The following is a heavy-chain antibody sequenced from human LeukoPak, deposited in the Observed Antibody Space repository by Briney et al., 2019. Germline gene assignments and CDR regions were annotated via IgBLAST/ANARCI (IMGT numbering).Heavy chain of an antibody. J-gene: IGHJ6*02. Sequence: GGSLRLSCAASGFIFRDSTVHWVRQASGKGLEGVGRIRTKSKNFATEYATSLKDRFILSREDSQNTAYLQMNSLRTEDTAVYYCVRGAVSGSYYGFGAWGQGATVTVSS. CDR2: IRTKSKNFAT. CDR1: GFIFRDST. D-gene: IGHD3-16*01. CDR3: VRGAVSGSYYGFGA. V-gene: IGHV3-73*01.